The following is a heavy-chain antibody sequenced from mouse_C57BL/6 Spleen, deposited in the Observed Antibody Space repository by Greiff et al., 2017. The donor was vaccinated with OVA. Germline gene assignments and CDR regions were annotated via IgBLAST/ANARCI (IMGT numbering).Heavy chain of an antibody. V-gene: IGHV1-69*01. J-gene: IGHJ4*01. CDR1: GYTFTSYW. Sequence: VKLQQPGAELVMPGASVKLSCKASGYTFTSYWMHWVKQRPGQGLEWIGEIDPSDSYTNYNQKFKGKSTLTVDKSSSTAYMQLSSLTSEDSAVYYCARVGTVVAKGAMDYWGQGTSVTVSS. CDR3: ARVGTVVAKGAMDY. D-gene: IGHD1-1*01. CDR2: IDPSDSYT.